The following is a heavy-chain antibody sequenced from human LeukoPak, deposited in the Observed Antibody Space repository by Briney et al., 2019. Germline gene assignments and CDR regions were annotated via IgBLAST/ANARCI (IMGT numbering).Heavy chain of an antibody. CDR1: GYTFTDYG. J-gene: IGHJ4*02. D-gene: IGHD1-14*01. V-gene: IGHV1-18*01. Sequence: ASVKVSCKASGYTFTDYGISWVRQAPGQGLEWMGWVSTYSGHTTYAQKFQGRVTLTTDTSTNTAYMELRSLRSDDTAIFYCARGTTEFDYWGQGTLVSVSS. CDR3: ARGTTEFDY. CDR2: VSTYSGHT.